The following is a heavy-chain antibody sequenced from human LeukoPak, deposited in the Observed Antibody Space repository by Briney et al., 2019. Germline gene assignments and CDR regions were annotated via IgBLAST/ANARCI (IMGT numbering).Heavy chain of an antibody. CDR3: ARWDDSAWAFGS. Sequence: SETLSLTCAVSGGSISSSNWWSWVRQPPGKGLEWIGEIYYSGSTNYNPSLKSRVTISVDKSKNQFSLKLSSVTAADTAVYFCARWDDSAWAFGSWGPGTLVTVSS. CDR1: GGSISSSNW. CDR2: IYYSGST. D-gene: IGHD6-19*01. V-gene: IGHV4-4*02. J-gene: IGHJ4*02.